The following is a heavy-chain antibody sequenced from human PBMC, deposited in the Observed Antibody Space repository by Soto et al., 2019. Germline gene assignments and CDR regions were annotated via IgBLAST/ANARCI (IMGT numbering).Heavy chain of an antibody. V-gene: IGHV3-21*01. CDR3: ARDHGYCSGGSCRYYFDY. J-gene: IGHJ4*02. CDR1: GFTFSSYS. D-gene: IGHD2-15*01. Sequence: PGGSLRLSCAASGFTFSSYSMNWVRQAPGKGLEWVSSISSSSSYIYYADSVKGRFTISRDNAKNSLYLQMNSLRAEDTAVYYCARDHGYCSGGSCRYYFDYWGQGTLVTVSS. CDR2: ISSSSSYI.